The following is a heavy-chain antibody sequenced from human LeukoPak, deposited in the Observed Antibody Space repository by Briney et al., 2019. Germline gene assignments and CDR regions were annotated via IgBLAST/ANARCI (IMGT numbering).Heavy chain of an antibody. V-gene: IGHV1-69*13. CDR2: IIPIFGTA. D-gene: IGHD6-6*01. J-gene: IGHJ4*02. CDR3: ARWAYSSSSHFDY. Sequence: SVKVSCKASGGTFSSYAISWVRQAPGQGLEWMGGIIPIFGTANYAQKFQGRVTITADEPTSTAYMELSSLRSEDTAVYYCARWAYSSSSHFDYWGQGTLVTVSS. CDR1: GGTFSSYA.